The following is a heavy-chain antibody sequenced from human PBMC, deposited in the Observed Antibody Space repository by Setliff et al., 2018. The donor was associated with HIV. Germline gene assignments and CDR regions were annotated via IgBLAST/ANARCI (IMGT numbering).Heavy chain of an antibody. CDR2: IRYDGSNK. CDR1: GFTFSNYG. V-gene: IGHV3-30*02. J-gene: IGHJ6*03. CDR3: ARGSSGWGMDLYYYYMDV. D-gene: IGHD6-19*01. Sequence: PGGSLRLSCAASGFTFSNYGMYWVRQAPGKGLEWVAFIRYDGSNKYYADSVKGRFTISRDNSKNTLYLQINRLRSEDTAVYYCARGSSGWGMDLYYYYMDVWGKGTTVTVSS.